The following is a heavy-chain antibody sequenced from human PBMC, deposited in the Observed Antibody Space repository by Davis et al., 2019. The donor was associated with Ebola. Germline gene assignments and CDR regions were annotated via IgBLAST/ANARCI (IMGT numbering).Heavy chain of an antibody. V-gene: IGHV3-23*01. Sequence: GESLKISCADSVITFSSYAMTWVRQAPGKGLEWVSAISGSGGTTYYAGSVKGRFTVSRDNSKKTLYLQMNSLRAEDTAVYYCASNSGYYYYGMDVWGQGTTVTVSS. CDR1: VITFSSYA. J-gene: IGHJ6*02. D-gene: IGHD1-1*01. CDR3: ASNSGYYYYGMDV. CDR2: ISGSGGTT.